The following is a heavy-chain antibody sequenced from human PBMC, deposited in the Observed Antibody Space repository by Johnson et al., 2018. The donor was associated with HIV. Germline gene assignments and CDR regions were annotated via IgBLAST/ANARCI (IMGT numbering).Heavy chain of an antibody. CDR1: GFTVSSNY. CDR2: IYSGGST. J-gene: IGHJ3*01. D-gene: IGHD4-23*01. CDR3: ARGPSVVTLHAFDL. V-gene: IGHV3-66*01. Sequence: VQLVESGGGVVQPGGSLRLSCAASGFTVSSNYISWVRQAPGKGLEWVSVIYSGGSTYYADSVKGIFTISRDNSKNTLYLQMNSLRAGDTAVYYCARGPSVVTLHAFDLWGQGTLVTVSS.